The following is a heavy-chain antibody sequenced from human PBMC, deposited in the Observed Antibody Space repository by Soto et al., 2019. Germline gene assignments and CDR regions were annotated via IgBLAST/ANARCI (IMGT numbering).Heavy chain of an antibody. Sequence: QVQLVQSGAEVKKPGASVKVSCKASGYTFTSYGISWVRQAPGQGLEWMGWISADNGNTIYAQKVQGRVTMTTDTTTSTAYMELRSLRSDDTAVYYCARDITATSTRWFDTWGQGTLVTVSS. V-gene: IGHV1-18*04. CDR1: GYTFTSYG. CDR2: ISADNGNT. CDR3: ARDITATSTRWFDT. D-gene: IGHD1-7*01. J-gene: IGHJ5*02.